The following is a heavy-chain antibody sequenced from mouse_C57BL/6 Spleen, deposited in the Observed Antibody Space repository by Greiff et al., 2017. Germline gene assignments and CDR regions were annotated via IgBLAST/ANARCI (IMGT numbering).Heavy chain of an antibody. J-gene: IGHJ2*01. V-gene: IGHV5-4*01. CDR1: GFTFSSYA. Sequence: DVKLVESGGGLVKPGGSLKLSCAASGFTFSSYAMSWARQTPEKRLEWVATISDGGSYTYYPDNVKGRFTISRDNAKNNLYLQMSHLKSEDTAMSYCARDRTGPYYFDYWGQGTTLTVSS. D-gene: IGHD4-1*01. CDR3: ARDRTGPYYFDY. CDR2: ISDGGSYT.